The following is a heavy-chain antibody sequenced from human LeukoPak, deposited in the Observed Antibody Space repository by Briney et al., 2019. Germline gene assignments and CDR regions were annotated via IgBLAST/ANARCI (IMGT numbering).Heavy chain of an antibody. V-gene: IGHV3-23*01. CDR3: AKKEYYDILTGYYPYYFDY. CDR1: GFTFSSYA. Sequence: GGALRLSCAASGFTFSSYAMSWVREAPGKGREWVSPISGSGGSTYYADSVKGRFTISRDNSKNTLYLQMNSLRAEDTAVYYCAKKEYYDILTGYYPYYFDYWGQGTLVTVSS. D-gene: IGHD3-9*01. J-gene: IGHJ4*02. CDR2: ISGSGGST.